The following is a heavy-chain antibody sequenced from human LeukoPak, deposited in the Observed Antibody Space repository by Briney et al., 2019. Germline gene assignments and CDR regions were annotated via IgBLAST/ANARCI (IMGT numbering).Heavy chain of an antibody. V-gene: IGHV3-30*18. CDR1: GFTFSSYG. Sequence: GGSLRLSCAASGFTFSSYGMHWVRQAPGKGLEWVAVISYDGSSKYYADSVKGRFTISRDNSKNTLYLQMNSLRAEDTAVYYCAKDAYYDFWSGYSTTYYYYGMDVWGQGTTVTVSS. D-gene: IGHD3-3*01. CDR3: AKDAYYDFWSGYSTTYYYYGMDV. J-gene: IGHJ6*02. CDR2: ISYDGSSK.